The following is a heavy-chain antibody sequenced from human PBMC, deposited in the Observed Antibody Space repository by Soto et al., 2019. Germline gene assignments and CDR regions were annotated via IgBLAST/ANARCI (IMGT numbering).Heavy chain of an antibody. V-gene: IGHV4-31*03. CDR1: GGSISSGGYY. CDR2: IYYSGST. J-gene: IGHJ6*03. D-gene: IGHD4-17*01. Sequence: PSETLSLTCTVSGGSISSGGYYWSWIRQHPGKGLEWIGYIYYSGSTYYNPSLKSRVTISVDTSKNQFSLKLSSVTAADTAVYYCTTVTYYYYYMDVWGKGTTVTVSS. CDR3: TTVTYYYYYMDV.